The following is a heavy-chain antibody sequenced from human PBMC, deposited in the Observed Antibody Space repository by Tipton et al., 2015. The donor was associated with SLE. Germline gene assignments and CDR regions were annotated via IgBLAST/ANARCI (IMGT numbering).Heavy chain of an antibody. Sequence: TLSLTCTVSGGSISSSSYYWGWIRQPPGKGLEWIGSIYYSGSTHYNPSLKSRVTISLDTSTNQFSLKLNSVTAADTAVYYCARCSSGWYNIFYYYMDVWGKGTTVTVSS. CDR3: ARCSSGWYNIFYYYMDV. V-gene: IGHV4-39*07. D-gene: IGHD6-19*01. CDR2: IYYSGST. J-gene: IGHJ6*03. CDR1: GGSISSSSYY.